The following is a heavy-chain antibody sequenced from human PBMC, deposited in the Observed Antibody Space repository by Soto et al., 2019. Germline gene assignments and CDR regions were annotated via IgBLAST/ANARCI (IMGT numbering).Heavy chain of an antibody. CDR2: ISGSGRTI. CDR1: GLDFSSEV. CDR3: AKVGPSYYYGMDV. J-gene: IGHJ6*02. V-gene: IGHV3-23*01. Sequence: GEYLKISCAASGLDFSSEVMCWVRQAPGKGLEWVSSISGSGRTIYHADSMRGRFAISRDNSKNSLYLQLNNLRVDDTAVYYCAKVGPSYYYGMDVWGQGTTVTVSS.